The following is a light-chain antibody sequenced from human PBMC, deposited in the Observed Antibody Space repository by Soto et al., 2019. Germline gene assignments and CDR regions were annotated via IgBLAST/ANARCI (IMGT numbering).Light chain of an antibody. J-gene: IGLJ2*01. CDR1: SSDVGGYKY. V-gene: IGLV2-14*01. Sequence: QSALTQPASVSGSPGQSITISCTGTSSDVGGYKYVSWYQQHPGKAPKLMIYEVSNRPSGVSHRFSGSKSGNTASLTISGLQAEVEADYYCSSYTSSTTVVFGGGTKVTVL. CDR3: SSYTSSTTVV. CDR2: EVS.